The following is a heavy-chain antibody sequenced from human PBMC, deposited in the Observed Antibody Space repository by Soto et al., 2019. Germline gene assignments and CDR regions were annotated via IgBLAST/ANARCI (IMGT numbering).Heavy chain of an antibody. J-gene: IGHJ3*02. CDR2: ISSSSSYT. D-gene: IGHD6-6*01. V-gene: IGHV3-11*06. CDR3: ARWQLAQVGAFDI. CDR1: GFTFSDYY. Sequence: GGSLRLSCAASGFTFSDYYVSWIRQAPGKGLEWVSYISSSSSYTNYADSVKGRFTISRDNAKNSLYLQMNSLRAEDTAVYYCARWQLAQVGAFDIWGQGTMVTVSS.